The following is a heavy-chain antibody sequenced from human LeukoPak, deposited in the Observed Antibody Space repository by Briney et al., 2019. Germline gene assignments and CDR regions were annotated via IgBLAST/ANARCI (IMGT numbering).Heavy chain of an antibody. CDR3: AKPRLRYFDWLSSLDY. J-gene: IGHJ4*02. Sequence: TGGSLRLSCAASGFTFSSYWMSWVRQAPGKGLEWVANIKQDGSEKYYVDSVKGRFTIFRDNAKNSLYLQMNSLRAEDTAVYYCAKPRLRYFDWLSSLDYWGQGTLVTVSS. D-gene: IGHD3-9*01. V-gene: IGHV3-7*01. CDR1: GFTFSSYW. CDR2: IKQDGSEK.